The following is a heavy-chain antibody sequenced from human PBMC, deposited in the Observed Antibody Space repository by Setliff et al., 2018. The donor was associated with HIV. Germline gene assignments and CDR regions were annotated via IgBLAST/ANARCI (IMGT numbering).Heavy chain of an antibody. D-gene: IGHD3-10*01. Sequence: LSLTCAVSGGSISSGGYSWSWIRQPPGKGLEWIGYIYHSGSTYYNPSLKSRVTISIDRSKNQFSLKLSSVTAADTAVYYCARSTYYYGSGKGSGWFDPWGQGTLVT. CDR1: GGSISSGGYS. J-gene: IGHJ5*02. V-gene: IGHV4-30-2*01. CDR3: ARSTYYYGSGKGSGWFDP. CDR2: IYHSGST.